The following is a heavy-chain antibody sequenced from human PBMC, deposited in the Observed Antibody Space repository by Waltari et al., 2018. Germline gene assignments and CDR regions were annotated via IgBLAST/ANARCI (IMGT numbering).Heavy chain of an antibody. CDR3: ARGGVVVPAAMGFDL. V-gene: IGHV1-18*04. CDR1: GYTFTSYG. CDR2: VRAYNGNT. J-gene: IGHJ2*01. D-gene: IGHD2-2*01. Sequence: QVQLVQSGAEVKKPGASVKVSCKASGYTFTSYGISWVRQAPGQGLEWMGWVRAYNGNTNYARKRQGRVTMTTDTSTSTAYMWLRSLRSDDTAVYYCARGGVVVPAAMGFDLWGRGTLVTVSS.